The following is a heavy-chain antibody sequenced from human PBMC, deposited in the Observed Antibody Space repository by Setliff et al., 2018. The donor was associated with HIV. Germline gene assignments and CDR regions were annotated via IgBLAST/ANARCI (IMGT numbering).Heavy chain of an antibody. V-gene: IGHV4-59*01. CDR3: ARVFPLVTADDNRFDP. Sequence: SETLSLTCTVSGGSISSYYWSWIRQPPGKGLEWIGYIYYSGSTNYNPSLKSRVTISVDTSRNHFSLKLISVTAADTAIYYCARVFPLVTADDNRFDPWGQGTLVTVSS. D-gene: IGHD2-21*02. J-gene: IGHJ5*02. CDR2: IYYSGST. CDR1: GGSISSYY.